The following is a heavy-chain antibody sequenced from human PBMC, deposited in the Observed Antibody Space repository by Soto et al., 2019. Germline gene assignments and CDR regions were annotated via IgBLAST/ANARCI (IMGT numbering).Heavy chain of an antibody. Sequence: QVQLVESGGGVVQPGRSLRLSCAVSGFTFSSYGMNWVRQAPGKGLEWVAVISYDGSHKYYADSVKGRFTISRDNSKNTLYLQMNSLRAEYTAVYNCAKELVTTVTASPFDSWGQGTRVTVSS. D-gene: IGHD4-17*01. CDR3: AKELVTTVTASPFDS. V-gene: IGHV3-30*18. CDR1: GFTFSSYG. CDR2: ISYDGSHK. J-gene: IGHJ4*02.